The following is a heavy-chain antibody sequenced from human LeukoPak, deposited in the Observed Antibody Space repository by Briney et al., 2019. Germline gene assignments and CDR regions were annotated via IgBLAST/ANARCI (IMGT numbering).Heavy chain of an antibody. CDR3: ARDSDFWSGYYYFDY. Sequence: SQTLSLTRTVSGGSISRADYYWSWIRQPPGKGLEWIGYIYYSGSTYYNPSLKSRATISVDTSKNQFSLKLSSVTAADTAVCYCARDSDFWSGYYYFDYWGQGTLVTVSS. D-gene: IGHD3-3*01. CDR2: IYYSGST. J-gene: IGHJ4*02. V-gene: IGHV4-30-4*08. CDR1: GGSISRADYY.